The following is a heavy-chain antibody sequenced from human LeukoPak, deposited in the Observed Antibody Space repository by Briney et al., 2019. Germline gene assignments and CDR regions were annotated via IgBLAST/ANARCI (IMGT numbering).Heavy chain of an antibody. CDR1: GGSFSGYY. D-gene: IGHD3-16*02. Sequence: PSETLSLTCAVYGGSFSGYYWSWIRQPPGKGLEWIGEINHSGSTNYNPSLKSRVTISVDTSKNQFSLKLSSVTAADTAVYYCARGVIYDYVWGSYRGYYFDYWGQGTLATVSS. V-gene: IGHV4-34*01. CDR3: ARGVIYDYVWGSYRGYYFDY. CDR2: INHSGST. J-gene: IGHJ4*02.